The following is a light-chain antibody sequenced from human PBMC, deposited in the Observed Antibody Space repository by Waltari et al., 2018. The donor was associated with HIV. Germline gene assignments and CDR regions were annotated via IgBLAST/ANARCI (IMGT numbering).Light chain of an antibody. CDR3: SSYRDHNIRV. V-gene: IGLV2-14*03. J-gene: IGLJ2*01. CDR1: SSDVGGYNY. CDR2: DVT. Sequence: QPALTQPASVSGSPGQSITISCTGSSSDVGGYNYVSWYQQHPGKAPKLIIYDVTNRPSGISYRFSGSKSGNTASLSISGLQAEDEADYYCSSYRDHNIRVFGGGTKLTVL.